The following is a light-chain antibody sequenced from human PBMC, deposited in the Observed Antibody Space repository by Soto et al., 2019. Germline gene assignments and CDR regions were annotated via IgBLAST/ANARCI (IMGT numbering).Light chain of an antibody. Sequence: QSVLTQPPSMSGTPGQRVTISCSGSRSNIGGNAVTWYQQVPGTAPRLLIYANDQRPSGVSDRFSGSKSATSASLAISGLQSEDEADYYCSSYTSSSTLLLGGGTKLTVL. J-gene: IGLJ2*01. V-gene: IGLV1-44*01. CDR3: SSYTSSSTLL. CDR1: RSNIGGNA. CDR2: AND.